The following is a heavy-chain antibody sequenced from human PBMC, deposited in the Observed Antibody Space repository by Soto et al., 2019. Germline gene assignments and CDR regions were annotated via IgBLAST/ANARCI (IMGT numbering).Heavy chain of an antibody. V-gene: IGHV1-8*01. CDR2: MNPNSGNT. Sequence: ASVKVSCKASGYTFTSYDINWVRQATGQGLEWMGWMNPNSGNTGYAQKFQGRVTMTRNTSISTAYMELSSLRSEDTAVYYCARGGGALITIFWSGYYAAPYYYGMDVWGQGXTVTVSS. J-gene: IGHJ6*02. CDR1: GYTFTSYD. D-gene: IGHD3-3*01. CDR3: ARGGGALITIFWSGYYAAPYYYGMDV.